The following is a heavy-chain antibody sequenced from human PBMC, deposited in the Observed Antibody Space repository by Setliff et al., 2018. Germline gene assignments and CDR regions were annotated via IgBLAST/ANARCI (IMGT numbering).Heavy chain of an antibody. V-gene: IGHV4-4*07. Sequence: SETLSLTCSVSGGSISSYFWNWVRQPAGKGLEWIGRIYSNENTNYNPSLKSRVTMSIDTSKNQLSLKLSSVTAADTAVYYCARSMIQRNYYCGLDVWGQGTSCEEALDYWSQGTLVTVSS. J-gene: IGHJ4*02. CDR2: IYSNENT. CDR1: GGSISSYF. CDR3: ARSMIQRNYYCGLDVWGQGTSCEEALDY. D-gene: IGHD2-2*01.